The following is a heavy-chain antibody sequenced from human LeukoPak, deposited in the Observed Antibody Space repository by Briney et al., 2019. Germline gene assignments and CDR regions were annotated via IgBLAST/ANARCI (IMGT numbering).Heavy chain of an antibody. CDR3: ARANDIVVANWFDP. CDR1: GYTFTGYY. J-gene: IGHJ5*02. Sequence: ASVKVSCKASGYTFTGYYMHWVRQAPGQGLEWMGWINPNSGGTNYAQKFQGRVTMTRDTSISTAYMELSRLISDDTAVYYCARANDIVVANWFDPWGQGTLVTVST. V-gene: IGHV1-2*02. D-gene: IGHD2-15*01. CDR2: INPNSGGT.